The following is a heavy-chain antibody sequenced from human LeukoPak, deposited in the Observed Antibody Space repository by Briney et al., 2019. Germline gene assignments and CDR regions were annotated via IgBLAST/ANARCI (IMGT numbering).Heavy chain of an antibody. CDR2: ISSSSSYI. CDR3: ARDWGLGVFEALKDDAFDI. V-gene: IGHV3-21*01. J-gene: IGHJ3*02. CDR1: GFTFSSYS. D-gene: IGHD2-8*02. Sequence: PGGSLRLSCAASGFTFSSYSMNWVRQAPGKGLEWVSSISSSSSYIYYADSVKGRFTISRDNAKNSLYLQMNSLRAEDTAVYYCARDWGLGVFEALKDDAFDIWGQGTMVTVSS.